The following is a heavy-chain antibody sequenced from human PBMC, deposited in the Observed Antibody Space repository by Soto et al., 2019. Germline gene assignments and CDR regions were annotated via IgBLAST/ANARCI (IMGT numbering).Heavy chain of an antibody. Sequence: ASVKVSCKASGYTFTSYYMHWVRQAPGQGLEWMGIINPRGGSTSYAQKFQGRVTMTRDTSTSTVYMELSSLRSEDTAVYYCARASRSRDNPGYMDVWGKGTTVTVSS. CDR3: ARASRSRDNPGYMDV. V-gene: IGHV1-46*03. CDR2: INPRGGST. D-gene: IGHD1-1*01. J-gene: IGHJ6*03. CDR1: GYTFTSYY.